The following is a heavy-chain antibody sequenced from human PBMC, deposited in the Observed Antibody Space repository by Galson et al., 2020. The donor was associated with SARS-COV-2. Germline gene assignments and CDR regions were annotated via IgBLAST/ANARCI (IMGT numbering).Heavy chain of an antibody. D-gene: IGHD3-10*01. CDR1: GGSISSYY. V-gene: IGHV4-59*08. Sequence: SETLSLTCIVSGGSISSYYWSWFRQPPGKGLEWIGYMQNSGRSRYDPSLKSRVTISLEPSKNQFSLKMTSVTAADTAVYYCARRGEETAGKREAFDVWGQGKMV. J-gene: IGHJ3*01. CDR3: ARRGEETAGKREAFDV. CDR2: MQNSGRS.